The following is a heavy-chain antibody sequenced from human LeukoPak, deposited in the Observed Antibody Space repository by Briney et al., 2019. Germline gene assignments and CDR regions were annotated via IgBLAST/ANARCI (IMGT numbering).Heavy chain of an antibody. J-gene: IGHJ4*02. CDR1: GFTFSSYW. CDR3: GRGELPAAVDD. V-gene: IGHV3-7*01. Sequence: GGSLRLSCAASGFTFSSYWMSWVRQAPGKGLEWVANIKQDGSEKYHVDSVKGRFTISRDNAKNTLYLQMNSLRVEDTAVYYCGRGELPAAVDDWGQGTLVTVSS. CDR2: IKQDGSEK. D-gene: IGHD2-2*01.